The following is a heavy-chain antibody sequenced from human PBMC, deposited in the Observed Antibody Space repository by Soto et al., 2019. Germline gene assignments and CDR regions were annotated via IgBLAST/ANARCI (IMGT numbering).Heavy chain of an antibody. CDR2: IYDGSNK. CDR3: ASSSGALDF. J-gene: IGHJ4*02. CDR1: GFTFSRYS. Sequence: GVSLRLSCAASGFTFSRYSMNWVRQAPGKGLEWVAVIYDGSNKYYADSVKGRFTISGDNAKNSLYLQMNSLRDEDTAVYYCASSSGALDFWGPGTLVTVSS. V-gene: IGHV3-33*08. D-gene: IGHD6-19*01.